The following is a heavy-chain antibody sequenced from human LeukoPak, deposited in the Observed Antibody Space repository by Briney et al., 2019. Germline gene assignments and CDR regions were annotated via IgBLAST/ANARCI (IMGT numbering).Heavy chain of an antibody. CDR3: ARTDTLTGSQVVDY. V-gene: IGHV5-51*01. CDR2: IYPGDSDT. D-gene: IGHD3-10*01. CDR1: GYSFTSYW. J-gene: IGHJ4*02. Sequence: GESLKISCKGSGYSFTSYWIGWVRQMPGKGLEWMGIIYPGDSDTRYSPSFQGQVTIPADKSISTAYLQWSSLKASDTAMYYCARTDTLTGSQVVDYWGQGTLVAVSS.